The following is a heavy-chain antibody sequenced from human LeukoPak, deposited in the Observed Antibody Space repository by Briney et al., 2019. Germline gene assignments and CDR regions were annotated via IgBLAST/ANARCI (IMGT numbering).Heavy chain of an antibody. CDR2: VSTYNGDT. J-gene: IGHJ4*02. Sequence: SVKVSCKSSGYAFKNYAISWVRQAPGQGLELLGLVSTYNGDTNYAQNFKGRVTMTTDTSTSTAYMELRSLRSDDTAVYYCTRDPSNSSGWYIYFDYWGQGALVTVSS. CDR3: TRDPSNSSGWYIYFDY. CDR1: GYAFKNYA. V-gene: IGHV1-18*01. D-gene: IGHD6-19*01.